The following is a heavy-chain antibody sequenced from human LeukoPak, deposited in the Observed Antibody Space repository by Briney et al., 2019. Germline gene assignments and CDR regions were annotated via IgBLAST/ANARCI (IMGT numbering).Heavy chain of an antibody. V-gene: IGHV1-2*02. D-gene: IGHD6-13*01. J-gene: IGHJ6*02. CDR3: ARDAGSSSWYPTSPAYYYGMDV. Sequence: ASVKVSCKASGYTFTGYYMHWVRQAPGQGLEWMGWINPNSGGTNYAQKFQGRVTMTRDTSISTAYMELSRLRSEDTAVYYCARDAGSSSWYPTSPAYYYGMDVWGQGTTVTVSS. CDR2: INPNSGGT. CDR1: GYTFTGYY.